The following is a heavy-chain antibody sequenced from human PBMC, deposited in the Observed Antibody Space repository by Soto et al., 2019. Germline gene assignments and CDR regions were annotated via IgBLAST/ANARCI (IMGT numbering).Heavy chain of an antibody. CDR2: ISGSVVST. Sequence: GGSLRLSCAASGFTFSNYAMSWVRQAPGKGLEWVSPISGSVVSTYYADSVKGRFTISRVNSKNTLYLKMNSLSAEDTAVYDCAKRRDMEFFDYWGKGTLVTVSS. D-gene: IGHD2-15*01. J-gene: IGHJ4*02. V-gene: IGHV3-23*01. CDR1: GFTFSNYA. CDR3: AKRRDMEFFDY.